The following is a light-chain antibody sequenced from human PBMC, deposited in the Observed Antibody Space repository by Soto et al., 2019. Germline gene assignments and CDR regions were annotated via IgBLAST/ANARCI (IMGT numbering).Light chain of an antibody. CDR3: NSYTSSSTLV. V-gene: IGLV2-14*03. Sequence: QSALTQPASVSGSPGQSITISCTGTSSDVGGYNFVSWYQQHPGKAPKLMLYNVYDRPSGISHRFSGSRSGNTGSLTISGLQAEDEAHYYCNSYTSSSTLVFGGGTKLTVL. J-gene: IGLJ2*01. CDR2: NVY. CDR1: SSDVGGYNF.